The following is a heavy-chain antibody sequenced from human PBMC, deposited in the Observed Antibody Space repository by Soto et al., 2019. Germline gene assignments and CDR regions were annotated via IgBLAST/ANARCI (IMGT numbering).Heavy chain of an antibody. CDR3: ARIIGLWSGYYTDYYYGMDV. D-gene: IGHD3-3*01. CDR2: IYHSGST. Sequence: SETLSLTCAVSGGSISSSNWWSWVRQPPGKGLEWIGEIYHSGSTNYNPSLKSRVTISVDKSKNQFSLKLSSVTAADTAVYYCARIIGLWSGYYTDYYYGMDVWGQGTTVTVSS. CDR1: GGSISSSNW. V-gene: IGHV4-4*02. J-gene: IGHJ6*02.